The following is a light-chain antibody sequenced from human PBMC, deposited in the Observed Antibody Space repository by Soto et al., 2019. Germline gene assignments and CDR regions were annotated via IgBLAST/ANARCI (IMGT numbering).Light chain of an antibody. CDR3: QQYNNWPLT. CDR2: DAS. J-gene: IGKJ4*01. Sequence: EIVLTQSPVTLSVSPGERATLSCRASQSVSSNLAWYQQKPGQPPRLLIYDASTRATGIPARFSGSQSGTEFTLTISSLLSEDFAVYSCQQYNNWPLTFGGGTKVDI. V-gene: IGKV3D-15*01. CDR1: QSVSSN.